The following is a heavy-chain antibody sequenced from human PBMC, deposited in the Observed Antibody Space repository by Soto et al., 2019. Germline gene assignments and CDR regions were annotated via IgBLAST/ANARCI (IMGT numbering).Heavy chain of an antibody. Sequence: QVQLVQSGAEVKKPGSPVKVSCKASGGTFSSYAISWVRQAPGQGLEWMGGILPIFGTANYARKFQGRFTITADRCTSTAYMELSSLRSEDTAVYYCARASTLTVHCGSVSCPRMDVWGQGTTVTVSS. CDR1: GGTFSSYA. J-gene: IGHJ6*02. D-gene: IGHD2-2*01. CDR3: ARASTLTVHCGSVSCPRMDV. V-gene: IGHV1-69*06. CDR2: ILPIFGTA.